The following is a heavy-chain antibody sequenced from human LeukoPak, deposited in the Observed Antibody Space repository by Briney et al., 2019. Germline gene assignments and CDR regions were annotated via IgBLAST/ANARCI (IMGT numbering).Heavy chain of an antibody. Sequence: GGSLRLSCAASGFTFSSYWMSWVRQAPGKGLEWVANIKQDGSEKYYVDSVKGRFTISRGNAKNSLYLQMNSLRAEDTAVYYCARDDCSGGSCYDWFDPWGQGTLVTVSS. D-gene: IGHD2-15*01. CDR2: IKQDGSEK. V-gene: IGHV3-7*01. J-gene: IGHJ5*02. CDR1: GFTFSSYW. CDR3: ARDDCSGGSCYDWFDP.